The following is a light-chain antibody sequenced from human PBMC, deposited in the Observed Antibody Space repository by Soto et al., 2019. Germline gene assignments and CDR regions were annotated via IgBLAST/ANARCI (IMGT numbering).Light chain of an antibody. CDR3: ASWDDNLYGVI. V-gene: IGLV1-44*01. Sequence: QLVLTQPPSASGTPGQTVAISCSGSYSNIGGNTVNWYQQLPGTSPRALIYSNNMRPSGVPDRFSGSKSGTSASLAISGLQSEDEADYYCASWDDNLYGVIFGGGTKLTVL. CDR1: YSNIGGNT. CDR2: SNN. J-gene: IGLJ2*01.